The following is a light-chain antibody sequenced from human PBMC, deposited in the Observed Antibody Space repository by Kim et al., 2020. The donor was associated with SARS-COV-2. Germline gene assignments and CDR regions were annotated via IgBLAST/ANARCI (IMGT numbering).Light chain of an antibody. Sequence: SSELTQAPAVSVALGQTVRITCQGDSLRSYFANWYQQKPGQAPVVVIYAKNNRPSGIPDRFSGSGSGNTASLTITGAQAEDEADYYCNCRHSRGCSSVFG. CDR3: NCRHSRGCSSV. J-gene: IGLJ1*01. CDR1: SLRSYF. CDR2: AKN. V-gene: IGLV3-19*01.